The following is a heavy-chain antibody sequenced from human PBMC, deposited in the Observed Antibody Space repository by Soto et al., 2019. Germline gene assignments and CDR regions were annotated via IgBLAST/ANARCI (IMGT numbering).Heavy chain of an antibody. D-gene: IGHD3-3*01. CDR1: GGTISGYY. Sequence: QVQLQESGPGLVKPSETLSLNCTVTGGTISGYYWTWIRQSAGGGLEWIGRIYSSGSTNYNPSLKSRVTISLDTSMNHFSLRLSSVTAAHTAVYYCARGQRFSDWFDPWGQGTLVTVSS. CDR3: ARGQRFSDWFDP. V-gene: IGHV4-4*07. CDR2: IYSSGST. J-gene: IGHJ5*02.